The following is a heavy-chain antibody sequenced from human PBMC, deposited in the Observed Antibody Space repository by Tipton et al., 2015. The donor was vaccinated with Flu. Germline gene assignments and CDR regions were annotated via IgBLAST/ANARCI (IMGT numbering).Heavy chain of an antibody. CDR1: GFTFSNFA. Sequence: SLRLSCAASGFTFSNFAMHWVRQAPGKGLEWVAGIWYDGSNKYYADSVKGRFTISRDNSKNILYLQMNSLRAEDTAVYYCTKVIPEIVAGLDYWGQGTLVTVSS. CDR2: IWYDGSNK. D-gene: IGHD5-12*01. J-gene: IGHJ4*02. CDR3: TKVIPEIVAGLDY. V-gene: IGHV3-33*06.